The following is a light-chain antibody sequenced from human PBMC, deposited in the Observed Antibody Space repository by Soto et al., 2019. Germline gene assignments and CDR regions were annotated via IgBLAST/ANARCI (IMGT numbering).Light chain of an antibody. CDR1: DSISPW. CDR2: DAS. V-gene: IGKV1-33*01. CDR3: QDSDDTLSWT. Sequence: SLSPMPASMGDRXXLSRGASDSISPWVAWYQQKRGKAPKLLIYDASNLETGFPSIFSGPGSRTDFNFTIGNVRPKDIATYYWQDSDDTLSWTFGQSTKVDI. J-gene: IGKJ1*01.